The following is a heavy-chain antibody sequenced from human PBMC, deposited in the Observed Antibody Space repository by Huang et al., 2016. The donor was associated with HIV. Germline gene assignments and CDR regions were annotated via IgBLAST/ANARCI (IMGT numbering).Heavy chain of an antibody. V-gene: IGHV4-39*01. CDR2: VYQSGST. D-gene: IGHD6-13*01. CDR3: ASQHIGAAATWF. J-gene: IGHJ4*02. CDR1: GDFISSTHYY. Sequence: QLQLQESGPGQVKPSETLSLTCTVSGDFISSTHYYWGWIRQSPGKGLEWVGGVYQSGSTNYNPSLKRRVTLSVDTSRNQFSLRLNSVTAADTAVYYCASQHIGAAATWFWGRGTQVAVSS.